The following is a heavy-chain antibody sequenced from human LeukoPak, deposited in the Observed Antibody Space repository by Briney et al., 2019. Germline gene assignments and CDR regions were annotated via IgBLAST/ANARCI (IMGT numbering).Heavy chain of an antibody. CDR1: GFTFSSYA. Sequence: GGSLRLSCAASGFTFSSYAMSWVRQAPGKGLEWVAFIRYDGSNKYYADSVKGRFTISRDNSKNTLYLQMNSLGAEDTAVYYCAKGGAATSSNYYYYYMDVWGKGTTVTVSS. CDR2: IRYDGSNK. D-gene: IGHD5-12*01. V-gene: IGHV3-30*02. J-gene: IGHJ6*03. CDR3: AKGGAATSSNYYYYYMDV.